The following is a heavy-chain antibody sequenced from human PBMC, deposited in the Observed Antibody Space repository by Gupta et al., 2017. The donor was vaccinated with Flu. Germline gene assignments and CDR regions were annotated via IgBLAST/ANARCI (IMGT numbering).Heavy chain of an antibody. D-gene: IGHD5-18*01. Sequence: QVQLQESGPGLVKPSETLSLTCAVSGYSISSGYYWGWIRQPPGKGLEWIGSIYHSGSTYYNPSLKSRVTISVDTSKNQFSLKLSSVTAADTAVYYCARVSRGYSGDFDYWGQGTLVTVSS. CDR1: GYSISSGYY. CDR2: IYHSGST. CDR3: ARVSRGYSGDFDY. J-gene: IGHJ4*02. V-gene: IGHV4-38-2*01.